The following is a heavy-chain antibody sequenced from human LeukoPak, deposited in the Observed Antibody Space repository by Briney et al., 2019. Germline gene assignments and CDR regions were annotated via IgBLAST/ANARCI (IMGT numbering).Heavy chain of an antibody. J-gene: IGHJ4*02. CDR2: ISAYNGNT. D-gene: IGHD3-10*01. Sequence: GASVKVSCKASGYTFTSYGISWVRQAPGQGLEWMGWISAYNGNTNYAQKLQGRVTITADESTSTAYMELSSLRSEDTAVYYCASLVRGVPESPFDYWGQGTLVTVSS. V-gene: IGHV1-18*01. CDR1: GYTFTSYG. CDR3: ASLVRGVPESPFDY.